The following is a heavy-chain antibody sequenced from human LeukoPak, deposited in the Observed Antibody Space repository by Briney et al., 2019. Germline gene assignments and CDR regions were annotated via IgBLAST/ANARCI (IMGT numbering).Heavy chain of an antibody. Sequence: GESLKISCKGSEYSFTDYWIGWVRQVPGKGLDWMGIIYPGDSDTRYSPSFQGHVTISADKSISTAYQQWSSLKATDTAMYYCVRPGRLGPNYYDRSGYYFDYWGQGTLVTVSS. J-gene: IGHJ4*02. D-gene: IGHD3-22*01. CDR1: EYSFTDYW. CDR3: VRPGRLGPNYYDRSGYYFDY. CDR2: IYPGDSDT. V-gene: IGHV5-51*01.